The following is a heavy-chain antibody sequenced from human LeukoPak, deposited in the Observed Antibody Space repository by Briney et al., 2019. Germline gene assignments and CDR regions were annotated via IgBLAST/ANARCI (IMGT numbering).Heavy chain of an antibody. V-gene: IGHV3-11*04. CDR2: ISSSGSTI. D-gene: IGHD3-22*01. CDR3: ARDTLPYYDSSGYYGLLGY. CDR1: GFTFSDYY. J-gene: IGHJ4*02. Sequence: GGSLRLSCAASGFTFSDYYMSWIRQAPGKGLEWVSYISSSGSTIYYADSVKGRFTISRDNAKNSLYLQMNSLRAEDTAVYYCARDTLPYYDSSGYYGLLGYWGQGTLVTVSS.